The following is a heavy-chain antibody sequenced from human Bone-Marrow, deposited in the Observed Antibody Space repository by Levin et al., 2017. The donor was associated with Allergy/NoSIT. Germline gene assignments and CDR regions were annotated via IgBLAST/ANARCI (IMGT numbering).Heavy chain of an antibody. CDR1: GFSFSNYA. Sequence: LSLTCAASGFSFSNYAMSWVRQAPGKGLECVSSIRGSGDVTYYADSVKGRFTISRDNSKNTVYLQMNSLRGDDTAVYYCAKDRATYPPNAFDIWGQGTMVTVSS. D-gene: IGHD1-26*01. V-gene: IGHV3-23*01. CDR3: AKDRATYPPNAFDI. CDR2: IRGSGDVT. J-gene: IGHJ3*02.